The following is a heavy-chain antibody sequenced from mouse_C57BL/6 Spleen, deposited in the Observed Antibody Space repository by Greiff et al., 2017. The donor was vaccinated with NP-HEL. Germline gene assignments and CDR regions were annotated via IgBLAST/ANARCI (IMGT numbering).Heavy chain of an antibody. CDR3: TTPSYYGSSPAWFAY. V-gene: IGHV14-4*01. CDR2: IDPENGDT. Sequence: DVQLQESGAELVRPGASVKLSCTASGFNIKDDYMHWVKQRPEQGLEWIGWIDPENGDTEYASKFQGKATITADTSSNTAYLQLSSLTSEDTAVYYCTTPSYYGSSPAWFAYWGQGTLVTVSA. J-gene: IGHJ3*01. D-gene: IGHD1-1*01. CDR1: GFNIKDDY.